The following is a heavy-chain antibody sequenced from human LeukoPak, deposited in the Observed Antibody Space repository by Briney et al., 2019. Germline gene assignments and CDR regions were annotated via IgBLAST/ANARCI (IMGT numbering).Heavy chain of an antibody. CDR1: GGSISSYY. V-gene: IGHV4-59*01. CDR3: ARVAGYDFWSGYAIDY. J-gene: IGHJ4*02. Sequence: SETLSLTCTVSGGSISSYYWSWIRQPPGKGLEWIGYIYYSGSTNYNPSLKSRVTISVDTSKNQFSLKLSSVTAADAAVYYCARVAGYDFWSGYAIDYWGQGTLVTVSS. CDR2: IYYSGST. D-gene: IGHD3-3*01.